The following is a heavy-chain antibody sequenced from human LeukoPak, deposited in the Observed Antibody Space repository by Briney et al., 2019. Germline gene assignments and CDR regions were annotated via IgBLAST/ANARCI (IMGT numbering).Heavy chain of an antibody. CDR1: GFTFSTYA. D-gene: IGHD3-22*01. CDR3: TKRHDYYETSGYYPDFDF. CDR2: INSNGGRT. Sequence: GGSLRLSCAGSGFTFSTYAMSWVRQAPGKGLEWVSSINSNGGRTYYADSVKGRFTLSRDNSENTLYLQMNSLRAEDTALYYCTKRHDYYETSGYYPDFDFWGQGTLVSVSP. J-gene: IGHJ4*02. V-gene: IGHV3-23*01.